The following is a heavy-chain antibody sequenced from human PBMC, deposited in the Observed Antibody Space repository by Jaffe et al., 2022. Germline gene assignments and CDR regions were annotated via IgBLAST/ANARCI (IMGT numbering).Heavy chain of an antibody. V-gene: IGHV1-3*01. CDR1: GYTFTSYA. Sequence: QVQLVQSGAEVKKPGASVKVSCKASGYTFTSYAMHWVRQAPGQRLEWMGWINAGNGNTKYSQKFQGRVTITRDTSASTAYMELSSLRSEDTAVYYCAREAEDIVVVPAAIFYYYYMDVWGKGTTVTVSS. J-gene: IGHJ6*03. D-gene: IGHD2-2*01. CDR3: AREAEDIVVVPAAIFYYYYMDV. CDR2: INAGNGNT.